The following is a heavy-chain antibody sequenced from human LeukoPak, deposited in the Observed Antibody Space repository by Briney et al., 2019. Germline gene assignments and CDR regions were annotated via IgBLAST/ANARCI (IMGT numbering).Heavy chain of an antibody. Sequence: PSETLSLTCAVYGGSFSGYYWSWIRQPPGKGLEWIGEINHSGSTNYNPSLKSRVTISVDTSKNQFSLKLSSVTAADTAVYYCASRYPTFGPARASYYFDYWGQGTLVTVSS. CDR3: ASRYPTFGPARASYYFDY. CDR2: INHSGST. V-gene: IGHV4-34*01. D-gene: IGHD1-26*01. CDR1: GGSFSGYY. J-gene: IGHJ4*02.